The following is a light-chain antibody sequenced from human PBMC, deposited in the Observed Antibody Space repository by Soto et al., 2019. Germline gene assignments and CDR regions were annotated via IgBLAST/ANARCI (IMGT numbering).Light chain of an antibody. V-gene: IGKV3-20*01. CDR1: QSVSSNY. Sequence: EILLTQSPGTLSLSPGERATLSSRATQSVSSNYLAWYQHRPGQAPRLLIYGASNRAAGFPDRFSGSGSGTDFTLTISRLEPEDFAVYYCEKYGSSPLTCGQGTXVDI. J-gene: IGKJ1*01. CDR2: GAS. CDR3: EKYGSSPLT.